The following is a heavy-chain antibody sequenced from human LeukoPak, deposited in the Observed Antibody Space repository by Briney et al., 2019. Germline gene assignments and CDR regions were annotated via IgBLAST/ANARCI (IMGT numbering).Heavy chain of an antibody. V-gene: IGHV3-30*03. D-gene: IGHD1-26*01. Sequence: PGRSLRLSCAASGFTFSSYGMHWVRQAPGKGLEWVAVISYDGSNKYYADSVKGRFTISRDNSKNTLYLQMNSLRAEDTAVYYCALVGAVGDDAFDIWAKGQWSPSLQ. CDR3: ALVGAVGDDAFDI. CDR1: GFTFSSYG. CDR2: ISYDGSNK. J-gene: IGHJ3*02.